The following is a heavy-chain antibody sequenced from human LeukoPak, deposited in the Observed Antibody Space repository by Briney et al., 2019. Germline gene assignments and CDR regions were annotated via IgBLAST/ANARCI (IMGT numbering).Heavy chain of an antibody. D-gene: IGHD4-17*01. CDR1: GGSISSYY. J-gene: IGHJ4*02. CDR3: ARAGGYGDYVVDY. V-gene: IGHV4-59*01. Sequence: SETLSLTCTVSGGSISSYYWSWIRQPPGKGLEWIGYIYYSGYTNYNPSLKSRVTISVDTSKNQFSLKLSSVTAADTAVYYCARAGGYGDYVVDYWGQGTLVTVSS. CDR2: IYYSGYT.